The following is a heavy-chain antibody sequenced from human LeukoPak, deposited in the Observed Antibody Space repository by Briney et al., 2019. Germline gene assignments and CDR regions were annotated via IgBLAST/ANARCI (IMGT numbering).Heavy chain of an antibody. V-gene: IGHV6-1*01. J-gene: IGHJ4*02. CDR2: IYYRSKWYN. CDR1: GDSVSTNSAA. D-gene: IGHD5-12*01. CDR3: ARDKGGSGYDHLDS. Sequence: SQTLSLTCAISGDSVSTNSAAWNWTRQSPSRGLAWLGRIYYRSKWYNDYAVSVKSRITINPDTSKNQFSLQLNSVTPEDTAVYYCARDKGGSGYDHLDSWGQGTLVTVSS.